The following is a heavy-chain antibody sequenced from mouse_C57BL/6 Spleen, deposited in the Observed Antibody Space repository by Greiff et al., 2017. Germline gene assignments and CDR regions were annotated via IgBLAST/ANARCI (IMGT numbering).Heavy chain of an antibody. CDR1: GYAFSSYW. CDR3: ARDLTGYYAVDY. J-gene: IGHJ4*01. D-gene: IGHD4-1*01. Sequence: VQLQQSGAELVKPGASVKISCKASGYAFSSYWMNWVKQRPGKGLEWIGQIYPGDGDTNYNGKFKGKATLTADKSSSTAYMQLSSLTSEDSAVYFCARDLTGYYAVDYWGQGTSVTVSS. CDR2: IYPGDGDT. V-gene: IGHV1-80*01.